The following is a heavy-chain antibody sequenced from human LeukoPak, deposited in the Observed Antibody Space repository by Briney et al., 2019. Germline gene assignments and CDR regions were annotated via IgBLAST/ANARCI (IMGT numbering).Heavy chain of an antibody. Sequence: GGSLRLSCAASGFTFSSYAMSWVRQAPGKGLEWVSAISGSGGSTYYADSVKGRFTISRDNSKNTLYLQMNSLRAEDTAVYYCAKDKVGATTPAYYFDCWGQGTLVTVSS. D-gene: IGHD1-26*01. CDR1: GFTFSSYA. J-gene: IGHJ4*02. CDR2: ISGSGGST. V-gene: IGHV3-23*01. CDR3: AKDKVGATTPAYYFDC.